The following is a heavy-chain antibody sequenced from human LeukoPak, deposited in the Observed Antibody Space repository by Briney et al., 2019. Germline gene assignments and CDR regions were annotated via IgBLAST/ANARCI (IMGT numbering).Heavy chain of an antibody. V-gene: IGHV3-69-1*01. Sequence: GGSLRLSCAASGFTFNYYAMNWVRQAPGKGLEWVSYISSTGTTHYADSVKGRFTISRDNAENSLYLQTNSLTAEDTAVYYCARDPSSMAGYFDYWGLGTLVTVSS. CDR1: GFTFNYYA. J-gene: IGHJ4*03. D-gene: IGHD5-24*01. CDR2: ISSTGTT. CDR3: ARDPSSMAGYFDY.